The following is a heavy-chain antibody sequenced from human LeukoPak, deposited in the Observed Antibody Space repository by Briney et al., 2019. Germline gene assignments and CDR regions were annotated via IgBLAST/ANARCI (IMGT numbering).Heavy chain of an antibody. V-gene: IGHV4-59*01. CDR1: GGSISSYY. J-gene: IGHJ4*02. CDR2: IYYSGST. D-gene: IGHD3-9*01. Sequence: SETLSLTCTVSGGSISSYYWSWIRQPPGKGLEWIGYIYYSGSTNYNPSLKSRVTISVDTSKNQFSLKLSSATAADTAVYYCARGGYDILTGYHQGYFDYWGQGTLVTVSS. CDR3: ARGGYDILTGYHQGYFDY.